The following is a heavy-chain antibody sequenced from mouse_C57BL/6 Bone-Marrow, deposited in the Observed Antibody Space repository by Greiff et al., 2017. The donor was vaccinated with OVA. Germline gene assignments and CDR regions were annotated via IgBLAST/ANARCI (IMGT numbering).Heavy chain of an antibody. CDR1: GYTFTSYW. J-gene: IGHJ3*01. CDR2: IYPGNSDT. Sequence: EVKLVESGTVLARPGASVKMSCKTSGYTFTSYWMHWVKQRPGQGLEWIGAIYPGNSDTCYNQKFKGKAKLTAVTSASTAYMEHSSLTTEDSAVDYCTRYYGSSYGFAYWGQGTLVTVSA. V-gene: IGHV1-5*01. CDR3: TRYYGSSYGFAY. D-gene: IGHD1-1*01.